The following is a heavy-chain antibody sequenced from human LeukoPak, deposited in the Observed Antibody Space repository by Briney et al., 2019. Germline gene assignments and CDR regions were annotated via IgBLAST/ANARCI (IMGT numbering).Heavy chain of an antibody. Sequence: GGSLRLSCAASVFTFSSYEMNWLRQAPGKGVEWISYISSSGSTIYCADSVKRRFPTSRDNAKNSLYLQMNSLRAEDTAVYYCARPGRSVTQGWWGQGTLVTVSS. CDR3: ARPGRSVTQGW. V-gene: IGHV3-48*03. CDR1: VFTFSSYE. CDR2: ISSSGSTI. D-gene: IGHD3-10*01. J-gene: IGHJ4*02.